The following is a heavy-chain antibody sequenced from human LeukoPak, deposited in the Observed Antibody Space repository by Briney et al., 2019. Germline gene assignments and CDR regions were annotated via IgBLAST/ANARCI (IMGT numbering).Heavy chain of an antibody. CDR1: GFSFRDYS. D-gene: IGHD3-10*01. V-gene: IGHV3-11*01. CDR2: ISSSGITI. CDR3: ARGKTGSYYSRSYYMDV. Sequence: PGGSLRLSCVASGFSFRDYSMNWIRQAPGKGLEWVSYISSSGITIYYADSVKGRFTISRDNAKNSLYLQMNSLRAEDTAVYYCARGKTGSYYSRSYYMDVWGKGTTVTISS. J-gene: IGHJ6*03.